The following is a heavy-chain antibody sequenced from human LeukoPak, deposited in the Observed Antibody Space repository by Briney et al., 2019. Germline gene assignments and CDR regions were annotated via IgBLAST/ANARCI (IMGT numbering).Heavy chain of an antibody. V-gene: IGHV4-34*01. CDR3: ARDGDSSSSGAFDI. J-gene: IGHJ3*02. CDR2: INHSGST. D-gene: IGHD6-6*01. CDR1: GGSFSGYY. Sequence: SETLSLTCAVYGGSFSGYYWSWIRQPPGKGLEWIGEINHSGSTNYNPSLKSRVTISVDTSKNQFSLKLSSVTAADTAVYYCARDGDSSSSGAFDIWGQGTMVTVSS.